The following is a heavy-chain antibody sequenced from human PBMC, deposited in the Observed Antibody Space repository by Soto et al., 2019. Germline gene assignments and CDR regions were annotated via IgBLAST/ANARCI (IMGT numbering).Heavy chain of an antibody. V-gene: IGHV4-4*02. CDR2: IYYSGST. J-gene: IGHJ5*02. CDR3: ARFNYDILTGYYWSYNWFDP. CDR1: GCSISSSNW. D-gene: IGHD3-9*01. Sequence: SETLSLTCAFSGCSISSSNWWSWVRQPPGKGLEWIGEIYYSGSTNYNPSLKSRVTISVDTSKNQFSLKLSSVTAADTAVYYCARFNYDILTGYYWSYNWFDPWGQGTLVTVSS.